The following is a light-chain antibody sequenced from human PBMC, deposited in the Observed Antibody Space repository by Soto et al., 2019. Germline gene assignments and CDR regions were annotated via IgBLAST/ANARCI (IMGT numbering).Light chain of an antibody. CDR2: GNT. CDR1: RSNIGAGHD. V-gene: IGLV1-40*01. CDR3: QSFDSSLNGWV. Sequence: QSVLTQPPSVSGAPGQRVTISCTGSRSNIGAGHDVHWYQQVPGTAPKLLVSGNTNRPSGVPDRFSGSNSGTSASLAITGLQAEDEADYYCQSFDSSLNGWVFGGGTKVTVL. J-gene: IGLJ3*02.